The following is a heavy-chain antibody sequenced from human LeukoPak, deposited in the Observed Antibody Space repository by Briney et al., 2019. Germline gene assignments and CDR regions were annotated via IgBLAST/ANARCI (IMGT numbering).Heavy chain of an antibody. J-gene: IGHJ4*02. CDR1: GFTFSSYG. V-gene: IGHV3-23*01. CDR2: ISGSGGST. CDR3: TTRGYSYGRYYYFDY. Sequence: PGGTLRLSCAASGFTFSSYGMSWVRQAPGKGLEWVSAISGSGGSTYYADSVKGRFTISRDNSKNTLYLQMNSLKTEDTAVYYCTTRGYSYGRYYYFDYWGQGTLVTVSS. D-gene: IGHD5-18*01.